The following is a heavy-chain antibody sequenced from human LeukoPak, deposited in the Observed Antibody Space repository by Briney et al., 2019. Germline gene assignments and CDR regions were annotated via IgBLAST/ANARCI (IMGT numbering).Heavy chain of an antibody. CDR1: GFTVSNNY. J-gene: IGHJ4*02. D-gene: IGHD1-26*01. CDR3: ARQVGASTTFDS. Sequence: GGSLRLSCAASGFTVSNNYMSWVRQAPGKGLEWVSAIYSGGNTYYSDSVKGRYTISRDNSKNTLYLQMNSLRAEDTAVYYCARQVGASTTFDSWGQGTLVTVSS. CDR2: IYSGGNT. V-gene: IGHV3-53*01.